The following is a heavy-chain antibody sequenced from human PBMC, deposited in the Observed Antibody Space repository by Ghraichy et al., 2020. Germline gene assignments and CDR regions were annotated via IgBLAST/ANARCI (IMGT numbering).Heavy chain of an antibody. D-gene: IGHD6-13*01. V-gene: IGHV4-34*01. CDR1: GGSFSGYY. J-gene: IGHJ3*02. CDR2: INHSGST. Sequence: SETLSLTCAVYGGSFSGYYWSWIRQPPGKGLEWIGEINHSGSTNYNPSLKSRVTISVDTSKNQFSLKLSSVTAADTAVYYCARYSSSWYGDAFDIWGQGTMVTVSS. CDR3: ARYSSSWYGDAFDI.